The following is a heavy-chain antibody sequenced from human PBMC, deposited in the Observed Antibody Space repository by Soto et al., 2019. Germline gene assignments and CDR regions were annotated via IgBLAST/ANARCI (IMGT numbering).Heavy chain of an antibody. CDR1: GFSFNTYW. CDR2: IKQDGSEE. Sequence: EVQLVESGGYLVQPGGSLRLSCAASGFSFNTYWMTWVRQAPGRGLEWVANIKQDGSEEYSVDSVKGRFTVSRDNAKNSVYLQMNSLSAEDTAVYYRARHRDYSLDYWGQGTLVTVSS. CDR3: ARHRDYSLDY. V-gene: IGHV3-7*03. J-gene: IGHJ4*02. D-gene: IGHD4-4*01.